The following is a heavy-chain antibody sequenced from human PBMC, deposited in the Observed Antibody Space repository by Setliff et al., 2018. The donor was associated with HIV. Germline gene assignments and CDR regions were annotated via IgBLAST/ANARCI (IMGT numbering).Heavy chain of an antibody. CDR1: GGSFNDYY. CDR3: ARGSAVTGTLEY. Sequence: PSETLSLTCAVYGGSFNDYYWSWIRQPPGKGLEWVGEINHSGSTNYNPSLKSRVTISVDTSKNQFSLKVRSVTAADTAVYYCARGSAVTGTLEYWGQGTLVTVSS. CDR2: INHSGST. D-gene: IGHD6-19*01. J-gene: IGHJ4*02. V-gene: IGHV4-34*01.